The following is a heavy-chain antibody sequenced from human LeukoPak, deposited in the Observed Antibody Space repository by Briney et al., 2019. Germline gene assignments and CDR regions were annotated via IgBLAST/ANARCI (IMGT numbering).Heavy chain of an antibody. V-gene: IGHV3-48*03. CDR3: ARETRTYEFDC. CDR1: GFTFSSYE. D-gene: IGHD3-22*01. Sequence: PGGSLRLSYAASGFTFSSYEMNWVRQAPGKGLEWVSYISSSGSTICYADSVKGRFTISRDNAKSSLYLQMNSLRAEDTAVYYCARETRTYEFDCWGQGTLVTVSS. J-gene: IGHJ4*02. CDR2: ISSSGSTI.